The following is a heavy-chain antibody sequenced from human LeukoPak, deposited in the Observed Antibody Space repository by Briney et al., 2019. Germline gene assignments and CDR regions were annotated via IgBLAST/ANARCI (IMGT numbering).Heavy chain of an antibody. Sequence: PGGSLRLSCAASGFTFSSYRMNWVRQAPGKGLEWVSYISSSSSTIYYADSVKGRFTISRDNAKNSLYLQMNSLRDEDTAVYYCTRDYSASGSHDYWGQGTLVTVTS. CDR2: ISSSSSTI. J-gene: IGHJ4*02. CDR1: GFTFSSYR. D-gene: IGHD3-10*01. V-gene: IGHV3-48*02. CDR3: TRDYSASGSHDY.